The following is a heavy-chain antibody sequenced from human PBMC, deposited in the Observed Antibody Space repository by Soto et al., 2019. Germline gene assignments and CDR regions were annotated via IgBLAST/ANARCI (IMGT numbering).Heavy chain of an antibody. D-gene: IGHD5-18*01. CDR1: GGSISNFH. V-gene: IGHV4-59*01. CDR2: IYYSGN. J-gene: IGHJ4*02. Sequence: SETLSLTCNVSGGSISNFHLSWIRQPPGKGLEWIGYIYYSGNYYNPSLTSRVSMSLDKSKNQFSLHLKSVTAADTALYFCALGGYNYGRPFDFWGQGARVTVSS. CDR3: ALGGYNYGRPFDF.